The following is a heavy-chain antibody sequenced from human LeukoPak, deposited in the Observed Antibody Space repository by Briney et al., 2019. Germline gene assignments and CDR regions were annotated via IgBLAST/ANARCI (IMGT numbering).Heavy chain of an antibody. J-gene: IGHJ4*02. D-gene: IGHD3-9*01. CDR3: ARGYYDILTGYTFDY. CDR1: GFTFSSYW. Sequence: PGGSLRLSCAASGFTFSSYWMSWVRQAPGKGLEWVANIKQDGSEKYYVDSVKGRFTISRDNAKNSLYLQMNSLRAEGTAVYYCARGYYDILTGYTFDYWGQGTLVTVSS. V-gene: IGHV3-7*03. CDR2: IKQDGSEK.